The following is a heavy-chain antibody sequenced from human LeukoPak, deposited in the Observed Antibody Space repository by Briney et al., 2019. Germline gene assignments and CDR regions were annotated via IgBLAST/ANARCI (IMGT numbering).Heavy chain of an antibody. J-gene: IGHJ5*02. Sequence: PSETLSLTXTVSGGSISSSSYYWGWIRQPPGKGLEWIGSIYYSGSTYYNPSLKSRVTISVDTSKNQFSLKLSSVTAADTAVYYCARQGWLQLPFGSWGQGTLVTVSS. D-gene: IGHD5-24*01. CDR1: GGSISSSSYY. CDR2: IYYSGST. V-gene: IGHV4-39*01. CDR3: ARQGWLQLPFGS.